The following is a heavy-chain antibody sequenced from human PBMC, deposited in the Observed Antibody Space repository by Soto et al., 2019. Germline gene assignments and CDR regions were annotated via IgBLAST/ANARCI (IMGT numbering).Heavy chain of an antibody. CDR2: ISYDGSNK. J-gene: IGHJ4*02. CDR3: AREAVTHCFDY. V-gene: IGHV3-30-3*01. D-gene: IGHD4-17*01. CDR1: GFTFSSYA. Sequence: QVQLVESGGGVVQPGRSLRLSCAASGFTFSSYAMHWVRQAPGKGLEWVAVISYDGSNKYYADSVKGRFTISRDNSKNTLYLQMNSLRAEDTAVYYCAREAVTHCFDYWGQGTLVTVSS.